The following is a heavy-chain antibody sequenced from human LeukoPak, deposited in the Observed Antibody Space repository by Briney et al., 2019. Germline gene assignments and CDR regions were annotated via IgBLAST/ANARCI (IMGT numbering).Heavy chain of an antibody. J-gene: IGHJ4*02. V-gene: IGHV3-11*01. CDR3: ARDRLGDYDHSGYYDK. Sequence: GGSLSLSCAASGFTFSYYYMSWLRQAPGKGLEWVSYICDSGRTIYYADSVKGRFTISRDNAKNSVYLQMNNLRAEDTAVYYGARDRLGDYDHSGYYDKWGQGTLVTVSS. D-gene: IGHD3-22*01. CDR2: ICDSGRTI. CDR1: GFTFSYYY.